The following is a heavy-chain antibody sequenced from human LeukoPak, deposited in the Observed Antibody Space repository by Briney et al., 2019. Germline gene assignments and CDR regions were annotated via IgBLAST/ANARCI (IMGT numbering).Heavy chain of an antibody. Sequence: ASVKVSCKASGYTFTSYGISWVRQAPGQGLEWVGWINPTSGGTNYAQKFQDRVTMTRDTSNNTSYMELSWLTSDDTAVYYCAREFRTTTWSYDAFDLWGQGTMVTVSS. CDR3: AREFRTTTWSYDAFDL. V-gene: IGHV1-2*02. CDR1: GYTFTSYG. CDR2: INPTSGGT. D-gene: IGHD1/OR15-1a*01. J-gene: IGHJ3*01.